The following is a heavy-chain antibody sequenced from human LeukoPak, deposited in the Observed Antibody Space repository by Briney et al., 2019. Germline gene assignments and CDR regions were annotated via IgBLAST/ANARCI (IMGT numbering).Heavy chain of an antibody. CDR1: GFTFSSYA. Sequence: QPGGSLRLSCAASGFTFSSYAMSWVRQAPGKGLEWVSAISGSGGSTYYADSVKGRFTISRDNSKNTLYLQMNSLRAEDTAVYYCAKAQTPLLWFGEPIYGMDVWGQGTTVTVSS. CDR3: AKAQTPLLWFGEPIYGMDV. CDR2: ISGSGGST. D-gene: IGHD3-10*01. V-gene: IGHV3-23*01. J-gene: IGHJ6*02.